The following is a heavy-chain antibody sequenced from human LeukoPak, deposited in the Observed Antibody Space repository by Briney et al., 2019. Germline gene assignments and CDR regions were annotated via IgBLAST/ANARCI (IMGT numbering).Heavy chain of an antibody. CDR2: IYYSGSI. Sequence: PSETLSLTCTVSGGSISSYYWSWIRQPPGKGLEWMGYIYYSGSINYNPSLKSRVTISVDTSKNQFSLKLSSVTAADTAVYYCARVFLEWDYYFDYWGQGTLVTVSS. CDR3: ARVFLEWDYYFDY. J-gene: IGHJ4*02. D-gene: IGHD3-3*01. CDR1: GGSISSYY. V-gene: IGHV4-59*01.